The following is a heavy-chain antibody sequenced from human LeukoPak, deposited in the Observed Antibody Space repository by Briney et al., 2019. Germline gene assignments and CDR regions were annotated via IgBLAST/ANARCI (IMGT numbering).Heavy chain of an antibody. D-gene: IGHD4-17*01. CDR1: GGSISSYY. Sequence: PSETLSLTCTVSGGSISSYYWSWIRQPPGKGLEWIGYIYYSGSTNYNPSLKSRVTISVDTSKNQFSLKLSSVTAADTAVYYCARGNRFDYDHVAFDYWGQGTLVTVSS. V-gene: IGHV4-59*01. J-gene: IGHJ4*02. CDR2: IYYSGST. CDR3: ARGNRFDYDHVAFDY.